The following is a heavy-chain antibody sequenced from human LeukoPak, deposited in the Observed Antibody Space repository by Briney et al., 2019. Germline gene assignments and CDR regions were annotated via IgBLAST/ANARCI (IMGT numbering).Heavy chain of an antibody. Sequence: ASVKVSCKASGGTFSSYTISWVRQAPGQGLEWMGRIIPILGTANYAQKFQGRVTITTDESTSTAYMELSSLRSEDTAVYYCARETTVTGVDYWGQGTLVTVSS. D-gene: IGHD4-11*01. CDR1: GGTFSSYT. J-gene: IGHJ4*02. CDR3: ARETTVTGVDY. V-gene: IGHV1-69*16. CDR2: IIPILGTA.